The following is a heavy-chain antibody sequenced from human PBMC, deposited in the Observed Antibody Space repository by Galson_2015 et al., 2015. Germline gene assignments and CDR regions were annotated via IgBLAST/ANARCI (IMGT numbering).Heavy chain of an antibody. CDR1: GGSFSNYY. V-gene: IGHV4-4*08. Sequence: SETLSLTCSVSGGSFSNYYWSWIRQPPGKGLEWLGHISNSGTSNYNPSLKSRATISLDTSKNQFSLKLSSGTAADTAVYFCAGFYGSGSHTWFDPWGQGTLVTVSS. D-gene: IGHD3-10*01. J-gene: IGHJ5*02. CDR3: AGFYGSGSHTWFDP. CDR2: ISNSGTS.